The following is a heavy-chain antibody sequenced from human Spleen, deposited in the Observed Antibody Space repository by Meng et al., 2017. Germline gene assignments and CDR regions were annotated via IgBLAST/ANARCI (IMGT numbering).Heavy chain of an antibody. CDR1: GFTFSSYG. V-gene: IGHV3-33*08. D-gene: IGHD3-10*01. CDR2: TWYDGNNK. Sequence: GESLKISCAASGFTFSSYGMHWVRQAPGKGLEWVAVTWYDGNNKYYADSVKGRFTISRDNSKNTIYLQMNSLRAEDTAVYYCARDYNYYGQFFQHWGQGTLVTVSS. CDR3: ARDYNYYGQFFQH. J-gene: IGHJ1*01.